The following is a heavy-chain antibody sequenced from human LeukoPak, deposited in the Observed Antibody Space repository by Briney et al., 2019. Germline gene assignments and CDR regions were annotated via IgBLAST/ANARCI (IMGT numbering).Heavy chain of an antibody. CDR1: GGSISSYY. V-gene: IGHV4-59*01. CDR2: IYYSGST. D-gene: IGHD1-20*01. Sequence: SETLSLTCTVPGGSISSYYCSWIRQPPGKGLEWIGYIYYSGSTNYNPALKSRVTISVDTSKNQFSLKLSSVTAADTAVYYCARGYNWNPLHYWGQGTLVTVSS. CDR3: ARGYNWNPLHY. J-gene: IGHJ4*02.